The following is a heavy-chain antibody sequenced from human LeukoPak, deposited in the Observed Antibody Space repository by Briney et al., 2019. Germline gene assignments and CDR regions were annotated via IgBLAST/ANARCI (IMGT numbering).Heavy chain of an antibody. CDR2: IRSKTDGGTT. J-gene: IGHJ2*01. Sequence: GGSLRLSCAASGFTFSNAWMTWVRQAPGKGLEWVGRIRSKTDGGTTDYAAPVEGRFTISRDDSKNTLYLQMNSLKTEDTAVYYCTTASLRSARYFDLWGRGTLVTVSS. V-gene: IGHV3-15*01. CDR1: GFTFSNAW. D-gene: IGHD5-12*01. CDR3: TTASLRSARYFDL.